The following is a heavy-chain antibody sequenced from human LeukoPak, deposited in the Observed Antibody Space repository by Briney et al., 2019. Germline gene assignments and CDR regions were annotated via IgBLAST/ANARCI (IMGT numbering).Heavy chain of an antibody. CDR2: ISGSGGST. J-gene: IGHJ4*02. D-gene: IGHD3-22*01. V-gene: IGHV3-23*01. Sequence: PGGSLRLSCAASGFTFSSYAMSWVRQAPGKGLEWVSAISGSGGSTYYADSVKGRFTISRDNSKNTLYLQMNSLRAEDTAVYYCAKDWRYYDSSGYSNFDYWGQGTLVTVSS. CDR1: GFTFSSYA. CDR3: AKDWRYYDSSGYSNFDY.